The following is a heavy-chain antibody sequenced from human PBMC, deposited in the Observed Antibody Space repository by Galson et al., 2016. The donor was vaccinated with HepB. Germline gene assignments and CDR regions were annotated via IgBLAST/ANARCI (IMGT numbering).Heavy chain of an antibody. CDR2: ISAYNGNT. D-gene: IGHD3-22*01. CDR1: GYSFSNFS. J-gene: IGHJ4*02. V-gene: IGHV1-18*01. Sequence: SVKVSCKASGYSFSNFSLRWVRQAPGQGLEWMGWISAYNGNTNYAQKLQGRVTVTTDTSTSTAYMGLRGLRSDDTAVYYCASDLQVVSSGYYPYNFDYWGQGTLVTVSS. CDR3: ASDLQVVSSGYYPYNFDY.